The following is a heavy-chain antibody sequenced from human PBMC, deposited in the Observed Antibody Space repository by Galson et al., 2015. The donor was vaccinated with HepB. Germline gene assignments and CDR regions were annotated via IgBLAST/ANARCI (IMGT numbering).Heavy chain of an antibody. J-gene: IGHJ4*02. V-gene: IGHV1-46*01. CDR1: GYTFTSYS. D-gene: IGHD2-8*01. Sequence: GYTFTSYSMHWVRQAPGQGLEWMGIINPSGGSTSYAQKFQGRVTMTRDTSTSTVYMELSSLRSEDTAVYYCAREDRYCTNGVCYRFPCFGYWGQGTLVTVSS. CDR3: AREDRYCTNGVCYRFPCFGY. CDR2: INPSGGST.